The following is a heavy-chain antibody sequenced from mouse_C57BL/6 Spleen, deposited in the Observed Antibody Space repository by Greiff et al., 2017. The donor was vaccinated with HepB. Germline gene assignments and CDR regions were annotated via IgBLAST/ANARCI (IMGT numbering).Heavy chain of an antibody. Sequence: EVKLMESGGGLVKPGGSLKLSCAASGFTFSSYAMSWVHQTPEKRLEWVATISDGGSYTYYPDNVKGRFTISRDNAKNNLYLQMSHLKSEDTAMYYCARDRGDEDFDYWGQGTTLTVSS. D-gene: IGHD3-1*01. J-gene: IGHJ2*01. CDR2: ISDGGSYT. CDR3: ARDRGDEDFDY. CDR1: GFTFSSYA. V-gene: IGHV5-4*01.